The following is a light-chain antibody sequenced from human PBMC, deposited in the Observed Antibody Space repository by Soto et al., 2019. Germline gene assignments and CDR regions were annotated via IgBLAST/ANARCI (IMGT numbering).Light chain of an antibody. J-gene: IGLJ1*01. V-gene: IGLV2-8*01. CDR1: SIDVGGYNY. Sequence: QSALTQPPSASGSPGQSVTISCTGTSIDVGGYNYVSWHQQHPGKAPKLMIYEVTKRPSGVPDRFSGSKSGNTASLTVSGLQAEDEADYYCSSYAGSLYVFGTGTKVTVL. CDR2: EVT. CDR3: SSYAGSLYV.